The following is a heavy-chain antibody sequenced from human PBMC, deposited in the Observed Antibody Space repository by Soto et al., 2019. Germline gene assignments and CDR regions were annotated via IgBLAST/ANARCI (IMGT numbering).Heavy chain of an antibody. CDR1: GFTFSSYA. J-gene: IGHJ4*02. D-gene: IGHD1-26*01. CDR2: VTSGGDI. V-gene: IGHV3-23*01. CDR3: AREFLGASKDY. Sequence: GGSLRLSCAASGFTFSSYAMSWLRQSPGKGLEWVSAVTSGGDIYYADSVKGRFTISRDNSKNTVYLQMNSLRAEDTAVYYCAREFLGASKDYWGLGTLVTVSS.